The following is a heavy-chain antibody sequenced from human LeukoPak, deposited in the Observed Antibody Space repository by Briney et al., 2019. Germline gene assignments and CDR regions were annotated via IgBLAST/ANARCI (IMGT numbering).Heavy chain of an antibody. CDR2: IFSSGST. Sequence: SETLSLTCTVSGGSIRSYYWSWIRQPAGKGLEWIGRIFSSGSTNYNPSLRSRVTMSVDTSKNQFSLKVISMTAADTAVYYCTKSDGSGLIRICGRGTMVTVSS. J-gene: IGHJ3*02. CDR3: TKSDGSGLIRI. CDR1: GGSIRSYY. V-gene: IGHV4-4*07. D-gene: IGHD3-22*01.